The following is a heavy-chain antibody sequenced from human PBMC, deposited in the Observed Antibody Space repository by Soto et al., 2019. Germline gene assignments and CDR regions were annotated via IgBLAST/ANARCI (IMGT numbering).Heavy chain of an antibody. CDR3: ARHRRETGTYAQPLGS. CDR1: GGSISTCDYY. CDR2: ICSSGST. D-gene: IGHD1-1*01. J-gene: IGHJ4*02. Sequence: QLQLQESGPGLVKPSETLSLTCTVSGGSISTCDYYWGWVRQPPGKGLAWIGSICSSGSTYYNPSLKSRVTISVDTSRNQFSLRLNSVTAADTAVYYCARHRRETGTYAQPLGSWGQETLVTVSS. V-gene: IGHV4-39*01.